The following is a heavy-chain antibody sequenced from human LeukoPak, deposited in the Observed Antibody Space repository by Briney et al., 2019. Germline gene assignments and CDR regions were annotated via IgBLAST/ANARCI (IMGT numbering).Heavy chain of an antibody. CDR2: INHSGST. CDR1: GGSFSGYY. J-gene: IGHJ4*02. Sequence: SETLSLTCAVYGGSFSGYYWSWIRQPPGKGLEWIGEINHSGSTNYNPSLKSRVTISVDTSKNQFSLKLSSVTAADTAVYYCARGEDYYDSSGYALFDYWGQGTLVTVSS. D-gene: IGHD3-22*01. V-gene: IGHV4-34*01. CDR3: ARGEDYYDSSGYALFDY.